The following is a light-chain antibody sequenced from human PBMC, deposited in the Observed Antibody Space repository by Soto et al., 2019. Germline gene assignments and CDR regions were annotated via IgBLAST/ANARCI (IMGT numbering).Light chain of an antibody. V-gene: IGKV3-11*01. Sequence: IVLTQSPVTLAVSPGQSAVLSCRASQTVSTSLPSYQHKPGQAPRLFIYDASKRAPGIPARLTGSWSGADFTLTLSSLGPEDIAVYYCQVRDVWPSFGQGTKVEIK. J-gene: IGKJ1*01. CDR1: QTVSTS. CDR3: QVRDVWPS. CDR2: DAS.